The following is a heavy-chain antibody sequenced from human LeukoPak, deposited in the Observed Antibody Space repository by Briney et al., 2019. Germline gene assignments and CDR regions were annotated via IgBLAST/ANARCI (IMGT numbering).Heavy chain of an antibody. Sequence: GGSLRLSCAASGFTFSSYEMNWVRQAPGKGLEWVSYISSSGSTIYYADSVKGRFTISRDNAKNSLYLQMNSLRAEDTAVYYCARDFHDFWSGPNAFDIWGQGTMVTVSS. D-gene: IGHD3-3*01. CDR3: ARDFHDFWSGPNAFDI. J-gene: IGHJ3*02. V-gene: IGHV3-48*03. CDR2: ISSSGSTI. CDR1: GFTFSSYE.